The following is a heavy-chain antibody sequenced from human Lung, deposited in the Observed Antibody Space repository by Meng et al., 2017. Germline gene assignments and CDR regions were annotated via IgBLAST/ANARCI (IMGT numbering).Heavy chain of an antibody. J-gene: IGHJ4*02. D-gene: IGHD3-22*01. V-gene: IGHV4-31*03. CDR1: GGSISSGGYY. Sequence: QVQLQESGPGLVTPSQTLSLTCTVSGGSISSGGYYWSWIRQYPGKGLEWIGYIYYSGSTYYNPSLRTRVTISLDTSKNQFSLKLSSVTAADTAVYYCVGTIGYYYAMAYWGQGTLVTVSS. CDR2: IYYSGST. CDR3: VGTIGYYYAMAY.